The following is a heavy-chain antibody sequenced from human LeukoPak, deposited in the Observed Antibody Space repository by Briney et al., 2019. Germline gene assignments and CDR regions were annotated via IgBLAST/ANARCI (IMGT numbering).Heavy chain of an antibody. CDR2: ISYDGSNK. J-gene: IGHJ4*02. V-gene: IGHV3-30*03. D-gene: IGHD6-19*01. CDR1: GFTFSSYG. Sequence: PGGSLRLSCAASGFTFSSYGMHWVRQAPGKGLEWVAVISYDGSNKYYADSVKGRFTISRDKTKNTLYLQMNSLRAEDTAVYYCARGSSSGYLRVKLDSWGQGTLVTVSS. CDR3: ARGSSSGYLRVKLDS.